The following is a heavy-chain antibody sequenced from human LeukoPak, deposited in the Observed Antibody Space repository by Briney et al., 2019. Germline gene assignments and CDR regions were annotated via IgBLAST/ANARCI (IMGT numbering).Heavy chain of an antibody. V-gene: IGHV4-61*01. J-gene: IGHJ6*02. CDR3: ARYCSSTSCYHRNHGMDV. CDR1: GGSVSSGSYY. D-gene: IGHD2-2*01. Sequence: SSQTLSLTCTVSGGSVSSGSYYWSWIRQPPGKGLEWIVYIYYSGSTNYNPSLKSRVTISVDTSKNQFSLKLSSVTAADTAVYYCARYCSSTSCYHRNHGMDVWGQGTTVTVSS. CDR2: IYYSGST.